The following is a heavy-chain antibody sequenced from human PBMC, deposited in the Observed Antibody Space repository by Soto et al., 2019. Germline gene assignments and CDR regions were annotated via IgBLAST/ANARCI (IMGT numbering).Heavy chain of an antibody. D-gene: IGHD3-3*01. V-gene: IGHV1-8*01. CDR1: GYTFTSYD. J-gene: IGHJ4*02. Sequence: QVQLVQSGAEVKKPGASVKVSCKASGYTFTSYDINWVRQATGQGLEWMGWMNPNSGNTGYAQKFQGRVNMTTNISIRTAYMELSSLRSVDTSVYYCARGLWNGYTDYWGQGTLVTVSS. CDR3: ARGLWNGYTDY. CDR2: MNPNSGNT.